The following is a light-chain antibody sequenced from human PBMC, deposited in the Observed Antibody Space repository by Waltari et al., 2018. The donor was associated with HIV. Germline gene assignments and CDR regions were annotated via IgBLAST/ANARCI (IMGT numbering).Light chain of an antibody. CDR3: SSYAGSSTLWV. CDR1: GRDLGNYNL. Sequence: QSALTQPASVSESPGPSITISCTGTGRDLGNYNLVSWYQQYPGKAPKLIIYEVNKRPSGVSSRFSGSKSGNTASLTVSGLQAEDEADYYCSSYAGSSTLWVFGGGTQLTVL. J-gene: IGLJ3*02. V-gene: IGLV2-23*02. CDR2: EVN.